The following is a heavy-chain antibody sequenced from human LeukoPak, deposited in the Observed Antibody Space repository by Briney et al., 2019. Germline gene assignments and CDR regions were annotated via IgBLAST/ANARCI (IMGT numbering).Heavy chain of an antibody. CDR2: ISSSGNTI. J-gene: IGHJ4*02. V-gene: IGHV3-48*03. Sequence: VGSVSLSCAASGFTFSSYEMNWVRQAPGKGLEWVSYISSSGNTIYYADSVKGRFTISRDNSKNTLYLQMNSLRSEDTAVYYCAKEKVFTSTSWTTIEYWGQGTLVTVSS. D-gene: IGHD6-13*01. CDR3: AKEKVFTSTSWTTIEY. CDR1: GFTFSSYE.